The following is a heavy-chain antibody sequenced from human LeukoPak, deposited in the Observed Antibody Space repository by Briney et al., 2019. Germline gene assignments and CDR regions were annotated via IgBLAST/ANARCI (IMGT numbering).Heavy chain of an antibody. CDR1: GYNFDRYG. CDR3: ARDLEHCRNIICSNSAY. J-gene: IGHJ4*02. Sequence: ASVKVSCKGSGYNFDRYGVDWVRQAPGQGLEWVGWISTYNGNTFYAQKFEGRVSMTTDTSTNTVYMDLRSLRSDDTAVYYCARDLEHCRNIICSNSAYWGQGTLVTVSS. V-gene: IGHV1-18*04. D-gene: IGHD2-2*01. CDR2: ISTYNGNT.